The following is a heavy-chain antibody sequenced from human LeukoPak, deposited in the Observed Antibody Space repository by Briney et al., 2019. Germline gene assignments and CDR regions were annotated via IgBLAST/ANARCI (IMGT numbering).Heavy chain of an antibody. V-gene: IGHV4-59*01. CDR3: ARADYYDSSGYRFDY. D-gene: IGHD3-22*01. Sequence: PSETLSLTCTVSGGSISSYYRSWIRQPPGKGLEWIGYIYYSGSTNYNPSLKSRVTISVDTSKNQFSLKLSSVTAADTAVYYCARADYYDSSGYRFDYWGQGTLVTVSS. CDR2: IYYSGST. J-gene: IGHJ4*02. CDR1: GGSISSYY.